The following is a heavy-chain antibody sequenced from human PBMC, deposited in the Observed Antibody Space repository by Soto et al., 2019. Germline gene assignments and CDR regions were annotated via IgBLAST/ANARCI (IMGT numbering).Heavy chain of an antibody. CDR2: INNGGST. D-gene: IGHD3-10*01. J-gene: IGHJ4*02. CDR3: ARGVVRRVIIQYTSFFDY. V-gene: IGHV4-34*01. Sequence: QVQLQQWGAGLLKPSETLSLTCAVYGESFNGYYWSWIRQPPGRGLEWIGEINNGGSTNYNPSLKSQVTMSVDTSKNQFSLKLSSVTAADTAVYFCARGVVRRVIIQYTSFFDYWGQGTLVSASS. CDR1: GESFNGYY.